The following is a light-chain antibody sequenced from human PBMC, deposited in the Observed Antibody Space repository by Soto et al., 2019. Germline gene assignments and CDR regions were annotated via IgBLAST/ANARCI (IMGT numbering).Light chain of an antibody. Sequence: EIVMTQTPPSLSVTRGQPASISCKSSQSLLYRDGETYLYWYLQKTGQPPQLLIYAVSRRFSGVPDRFSGSGSGTDFTLEISRVESEDAGVYYCMQTFKFPWTFGQGTKVEI. CDR1: QSLLYRDGETY. CDR2: AVS. J-gene: IGKJ1*01. V-gene: IGKV2D-29*01. CDR3: MQTFKFPWT.